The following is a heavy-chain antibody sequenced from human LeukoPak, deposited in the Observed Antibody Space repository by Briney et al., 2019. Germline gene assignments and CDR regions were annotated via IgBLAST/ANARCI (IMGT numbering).Heavy chain of an antibody. D-gene: IGHD3-3*01. CDR3: ARDRGIFGVVTIRGYFDY. J-gene: IGHJ4*02. V-gene: IGHV3-7*01. CDR2: IKQDGSEK. CDR1: GFTFSSYW. Sequence: HPGGSLRLSCAASGFTFSSYWMTWVRQAPGKGLAWVANIKQDGSEKYYVDSVKGRFTISRDNAKNSLYLQMNSLRAEDTAVYYCARDRGIFGVVTIRGYFDYWGQGTLVTVSS.